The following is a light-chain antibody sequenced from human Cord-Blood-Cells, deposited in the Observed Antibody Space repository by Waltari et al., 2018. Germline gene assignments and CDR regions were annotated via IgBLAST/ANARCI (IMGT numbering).Light chain of an antibody. CDR2: KDS. J-gene: IGLJ3*02. CDR3: QSADSSGTPWV. Sequence: SYELTQPPSVSVSPGQTARITCPGAALPKQYAYWYQQKPGQAPVLVIYKDSERPSGIPERFSGSSSGTTVTLTISGVQAEDEADYYCQSADSSGTPWVFGGGTKLTVL. V-gene: IGLV3-25*03. CDR1: ALPKQY.